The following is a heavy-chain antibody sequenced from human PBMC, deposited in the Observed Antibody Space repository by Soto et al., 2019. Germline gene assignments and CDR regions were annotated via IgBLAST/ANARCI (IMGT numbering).Heavy chain of an antibody. CDR1: GCMLSGYS. CDR2: LSSSSSYI. Sequence: XGSLILSCAASGCMLSGYSMNWARKAPGKGLDWVSSLSSSSSYIYYAGSVKGRFTISRDNAKNSLYLQMNSLRAEGTAVYYCARGGRGYSYAYFDFWGQGTLGTVSS. V-gene: IGHV3-21*01. J-gene: IGHJ4*02. CDR3: ARGGRGYSYAYFDF. D-gene: IGHD5-18*01.